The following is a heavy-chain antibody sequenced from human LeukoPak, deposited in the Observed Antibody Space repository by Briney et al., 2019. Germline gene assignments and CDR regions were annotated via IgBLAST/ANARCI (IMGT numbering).Heavy chain of an antibody. Sequence: GSSVKVSCEASGGTFSSYAISWVRQAPGQGLEWMGRIIPIFGTANYAQKFQGRVTITTDESTSTAYMELSSLRSEDTAVYYCARAGAYYYGSGSYYNVWWFDPWGQGTLVTVSS. CDR2: IIPIFGTA. J-gene: IGHJ5*02. CDR1: GGTFSSYA. D-gene: IGHD3-10*01. CDR3: ARAGAYYYGSGSYYNVWWFDP. V-gene: IGHV1-69*05.